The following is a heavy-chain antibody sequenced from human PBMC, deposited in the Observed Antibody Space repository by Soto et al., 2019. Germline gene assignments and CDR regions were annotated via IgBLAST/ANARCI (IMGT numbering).Heavy chain of an antibody. Sequence: GASVKVSCKASGFTFTSSAVQWVRQARGQRLEWIGWIVVGSGNTNYAQKFQERVTITRDMSTSTAYMELSSLRSEDTAVYYCAADGITAAGNFDYWGQGTLVTVPQ. J-gene: IGHJ4*02. CDR1: GFTFTSSA. D-gene: IGHD6-13*01. CDR3: AADGITAAGNFDY. V-gene: IGHV1-58*01. CDR2: IVVGSGNT.